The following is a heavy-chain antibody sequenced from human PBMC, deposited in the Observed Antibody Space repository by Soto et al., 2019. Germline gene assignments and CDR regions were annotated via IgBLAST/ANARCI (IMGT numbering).Heavy chain of an antibody. CDR3: ARVVGYCSGGTCYSGRFDP. Sequence: PSETLSLTCTVSGGSISSYYWSWIRQPPGKGLEWIGYIYYSGSTNYNPSLKSRVTTSVDTSKSQFSLNLRSVTAADTAVYYCARVVGYCSGGTCYSGRFDPWGQGTLVTSPQ. V-gene: IGHV4-59*01. D-gene: IGHD2-15*01. J-gene: IGHJ5*02. CDR2: IYYSGST. CDR1: GGSISSYY.